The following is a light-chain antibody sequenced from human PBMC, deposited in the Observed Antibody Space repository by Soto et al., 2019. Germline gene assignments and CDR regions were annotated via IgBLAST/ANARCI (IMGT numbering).Light chain of an antibody. CDR1: QDIGDW. J-gene: IGKJ3*01. Sequence: DDRLTQSPSTLSASVGDRVTISCRASQDIGDWLAWYQQKPGKAPKLLIHRVSRLQSGVPVRFSGSGSETEFTLTIHGLQPDDFATYYCQRYNSHLFFFGPGTKVQSK. V-gene: IGKV1-5*03. CDR3: QRYNSHLFF. CDR2: RVS.